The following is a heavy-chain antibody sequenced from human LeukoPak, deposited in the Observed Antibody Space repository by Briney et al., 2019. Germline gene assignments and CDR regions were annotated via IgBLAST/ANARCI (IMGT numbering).Heavy chain of an antibody. CDR2: IYSGGDT. CDR1: GFTFSSYA. CDR3: ARDKRGTATGIYYFYGMDV. Sequence: GGSLRLSCAASGFTFSSYAMNWVRQAPGRGLEWVSVIYSGGDTNYADSVKGRFTISRDNSKNTLYLQMNSLRAEDTAIYYCARDKRGTATGIYYFYGMDVWGQGTTVTVSS. J-gene: IGHJ6*02. V-gene: IGHV3-23*03. D-gene: IGHD1/OR15-1a*01.